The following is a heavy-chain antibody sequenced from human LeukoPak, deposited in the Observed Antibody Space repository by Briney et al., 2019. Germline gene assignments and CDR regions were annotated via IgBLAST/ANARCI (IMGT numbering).Heavy chain of an antibody. CDR2: IYTSGST. Sequence: PSETLSLTCTVSGGSISSYYWSWIRQPAGKGLEWIGRIYTSGSTNYNPSLKSRVTMSVDTSKNQFSLKLSSVTAADTAVYYCARAPPKNYDFWSGYHPFDCWGQGTLVTVSS. CDR1: GGSISSYY. D-gene: IGHD3-3*01. J-gene: IGHJ4*02. CDR3: ARAPPKNYDFWSGYHPFDC. V-gene: IGHV4-4*07.